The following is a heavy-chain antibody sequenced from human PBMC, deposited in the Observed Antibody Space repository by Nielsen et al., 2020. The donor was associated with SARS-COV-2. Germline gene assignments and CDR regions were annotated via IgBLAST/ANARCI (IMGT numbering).Heavy chain of an antibody. CDR1: GGSISSGGYS. J-gene: IGHJ3*02. CDR3: ARVRRWLQFNDAFDI. CDR2: IYHSGST. Sequence: SETLSLTCAVSGGSISSGGYSWSWIRQPPGKGLEWIGYIYHSGSTYYNPSLKSRVTISVDRSKNQFSLKLSSVTAADTAVYYCARVRRWLQFNDAFDIWGQGTMVTVSS. V-gene: IGHV4-30-2*01. D-gene: IGHD5-24*01.